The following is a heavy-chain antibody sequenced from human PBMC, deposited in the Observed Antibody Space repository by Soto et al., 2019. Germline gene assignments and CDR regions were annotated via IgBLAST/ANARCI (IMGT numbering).Heavy chain of an antibody. Sequence: GETLKISCKGSGYSFTSYCIRCVRQLPGKGLEWMGIIYPGDPDTRYSPSFQGQVTISADKSISTAYLQWSSLKASDTAMYYCAISSGGSCCPFDYWGQGTLVTVSS. J-gene: IGHJ4*02. CDR1: GYSFTSYC. V-gene: IGHV5-51*01. D-gene: IGHD2-15*01. CDR2: IYPGDPDT. CDR3: AISSGGSCCPFDY.